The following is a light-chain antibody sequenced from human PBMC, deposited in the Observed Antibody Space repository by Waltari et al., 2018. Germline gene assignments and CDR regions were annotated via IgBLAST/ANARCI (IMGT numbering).Light chain of an antibody. J-gene: IGKJ4*01. V-gene: IGKV1-39*01. CDR2: AAS. Sequence: DIQMTQSPSSLSASVGARVTITCRASQSVSSYLNWYQQKPGKAPKLLIYAASSLQSGVPSRFSGSGSGTDFTLIISSLQPEDFATYYCQQSYSTPAFGGGTKVESK. CDR3: QQSYSTPA. CDR1: QSVSSY.